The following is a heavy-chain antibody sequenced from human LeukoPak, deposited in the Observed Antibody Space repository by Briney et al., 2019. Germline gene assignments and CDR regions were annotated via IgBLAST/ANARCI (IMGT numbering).Heavy chain of an antibody. CDR2: IYYSGST. CDR1: GGSISSGGYY. J-gene: IGHJ5*02. CDR3: ARGASLRFFVWFDP. Sequence: SQTLSLTCTVSGGSISSGGYYWSWIRQHPGKGLEWIGYIYYSGSTYYNPSLKSRVTISVVTSKNQFSLKLSSVTAADTAVYYCARGASLRFFVWFDPWGQGTLVTVSS. D-gene: IGHD3-3*01. V-gene: IGHV4-31*03.